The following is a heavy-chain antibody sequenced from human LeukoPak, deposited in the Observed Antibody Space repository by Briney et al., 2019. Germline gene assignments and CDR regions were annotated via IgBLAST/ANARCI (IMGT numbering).Heavy chain of an antibody. CDR1: GYTFTGYY. D-gene: IGHD3-10*01. CDR3: ARVRDYYGSGSYYY. V-gene: IGHV1-2*02. J-gene: IGHJ4*02. Sequence: ASVRVSCTASGYTFTGYYMHWVRQAPGQGLEWMGWINPNSGGTNYAQKFQGRVTMTRDTSISTAYMELSRLRSDDTAVYYCARVRDYYGSGSYYYWGQGTLVTVSS. CDR2: INPNSGGT.